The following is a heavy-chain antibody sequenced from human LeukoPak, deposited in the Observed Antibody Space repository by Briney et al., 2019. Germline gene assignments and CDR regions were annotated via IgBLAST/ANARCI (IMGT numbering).Heavy chain of an antibody. J-gene: IGHJ4*02. Sequence: GGSLRLSCAASGFTVSSNYMSWVRQAPGKGLEWVSVIYSGGSTYYADSVKGRFTISRDNSKNTLYLQMNSLRAEDTAVYYCARDLGYSSSWDNFDYWGQGTLVTVSS. CDR2: IYSGGST. CDR3: ARDLGYSSSWDNFDY. V-gene: IGHV3-66*01. CDR1: GFTVSSNY. D-gene: IGHD6-13*01.